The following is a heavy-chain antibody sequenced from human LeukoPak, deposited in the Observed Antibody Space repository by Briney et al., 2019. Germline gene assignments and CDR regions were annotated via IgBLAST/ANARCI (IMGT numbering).Heavy chain of an antibody. J-gene: IGHJ4*02. CDR3: ARGELLWFGVSNFDY. CDR2: ISAYNGNT. CDR1: GYTFTSYG. V-gene: IGHV1-18*01. Sequence: ASVKVSCKASGYTFTSYGISWVRQAPGQGLEWMGWISAYNGNTNYAQKLQGRVTMTTDTSTSTAYMELRSLRSDDTAVYYCARGELLWFGVSNFDYWGQGTLVTVSS. D-gene: IGHD3-10*01.